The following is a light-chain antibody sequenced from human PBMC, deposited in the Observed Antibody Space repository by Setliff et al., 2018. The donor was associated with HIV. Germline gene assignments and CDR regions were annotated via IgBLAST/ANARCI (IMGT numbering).Light chain of an antibody. CDR3: CAYAGNPYV. J-gene: IGLJ1*01. V-gene: IGLV2-11*01. CDR2: DVG. CDR1: SSDVGGYHY. Sequence: QSVLTQPRSVSGSPGQSVTISCTGSSSDVGGYHYVSWYQQHPGKAPKLMIYDVGKRPSGVPDRFSGSKSGNTASLTISGLQAEGEADYYCCAYAGNPYVFGTGTKVTVL.